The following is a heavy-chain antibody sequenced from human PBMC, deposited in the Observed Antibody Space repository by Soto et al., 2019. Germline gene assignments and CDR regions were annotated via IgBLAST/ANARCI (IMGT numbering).Heavy chain of an antibody. D-gene: IGHD4-17*01. J-gene: IGHJ4*02. CDR1: GFSLSTYHMG. CDR2: IYWDDDK. CDR3: AHAGDYDLLTFDH. V-gene: IGHV2-5*02. Sequence: QITLKESGPKLVRPAQTLTLTCDFSGFSLSTYHMGVAWIRQPPGKALEWLALIYWDDDKRYSPSLKDRLAISKVTSSNQVVLTITNVDPGDTATYFCAHAGDYDLLTFDHWGPGTLVTVSS.